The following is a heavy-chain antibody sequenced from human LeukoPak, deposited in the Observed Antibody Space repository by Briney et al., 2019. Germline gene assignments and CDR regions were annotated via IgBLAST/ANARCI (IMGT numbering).Heavy chain of an antibody. V-gene: IGHV4-4*07. D-gene: IGHD1-20*01. Sequence: PSETLSLTCTVSGDSISTSYWSWVRQPAGKGKEWDGRIFGSGETNNNPSLESRVIMSRDTSNNQFFLRLTSVTAADTAVYYCARDRYTWHDRDWFDSWGQGTLVTVSS. J-gene: IGHJ5*01. CDR3: ARDRYTWHDRDWFDS. CDR2: IFGSGET. CDR1: GDSISTSY.